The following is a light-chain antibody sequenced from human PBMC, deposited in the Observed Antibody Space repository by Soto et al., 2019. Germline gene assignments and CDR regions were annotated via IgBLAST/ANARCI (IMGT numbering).Light chain of an antibody. CDR2: EVN. CDR1: GSDVGSYKY. J-gene: IGLJ1*01. Sequence: QSVLTQPASVSGSLGQSITISCTGTGSDVGSYKYVSWYQQHPGKAPKLMISEVNNRPSGVSNRFSGSKSGNTAYLTISGLQVEDEAEYYCSSYAGSSNVFGTGTKVTVL. V-gene: IGLV2-14*01. CDR3: SSYAGSSNV.